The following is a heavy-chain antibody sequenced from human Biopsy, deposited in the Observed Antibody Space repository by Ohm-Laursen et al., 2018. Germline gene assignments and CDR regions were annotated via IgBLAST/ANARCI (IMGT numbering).Heavy chain of an antibody. Sequence: SLRLSCAASGFTFHDYSMHWVRQAPAKGLEWVAGISYNGGDIGYGDSVRGRFTISRDNAKKSLSLQLHSLRLEDTALYYCAKGRSSMTDAFNMWGQGTMVTVSS. CDR3: AKGRSSMTDAFNM. J-gene: IGHJ3*02. CDR1: GFTFHDYS. D-gene: IGHD3-16*02. CDR2: ISYNGGDI. V-gene: IGHV3-9*01.